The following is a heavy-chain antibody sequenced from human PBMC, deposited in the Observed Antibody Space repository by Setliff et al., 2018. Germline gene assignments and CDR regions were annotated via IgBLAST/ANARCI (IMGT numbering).Heavy chain of an antibody. V-gene: IGHV3-48*03. CDR2: ISSSGTAI. CDR1: GFSLGAYE. J-gene: IGHJ4*02. Sequence: GSLRLSCAASGFSLGAYEFNWVRQAPGKGLEWVSYISSSGTAIYYADSVKGRFTISRDNAKNSLYLQMNSLRAEDTAVYYCARDKDPWRWFGESSLGYWGQGTLVTVSS. CDR3: ARDKDPWRWFGESSLGY. D-gene: IGHD3-10*01.